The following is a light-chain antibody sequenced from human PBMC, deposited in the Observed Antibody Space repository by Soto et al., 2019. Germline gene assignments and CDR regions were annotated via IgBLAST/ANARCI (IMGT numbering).Light chain of an antibody. Sequence: DIQMTQSPSSLSASVGDRVTITCRSSQSISISLNWYQLKPGKAPNLLMYGASYLKSGVPTRFSGSGSGTDFTLTIRSLQPEDLATYYCQQTYTTPEITFGQGTRLEIK. CDR1: QSISIS. J-gene: IGKJ5*01. V-gene: IGKV1-39*01. CDR3: QQTYTTPEIT. CDR2: GAS.